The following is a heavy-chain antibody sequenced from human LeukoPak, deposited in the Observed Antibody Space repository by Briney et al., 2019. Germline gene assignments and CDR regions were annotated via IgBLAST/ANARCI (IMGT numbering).Heavy chain of an antibody. Sequence: QTGGSLRLSCAASGFTFSSYSMNWVRQAPGKGLEWVSVSALTHGGNTTYYADSVKGRFTVSRDNSKSTLYLQMNSLRGDDTAVYYCAKVGEYYGSGSLNWFDSWGQGTLVTVSS. CDR2: LTHGGNTT. CDR1: GFTFSSYS. V-gene: IGHV3-23*01. J-gene: IGHJ5*01. CDR3: AKVGEYYGSGSLNWFDS. D-gene: IGHD3-10*01.